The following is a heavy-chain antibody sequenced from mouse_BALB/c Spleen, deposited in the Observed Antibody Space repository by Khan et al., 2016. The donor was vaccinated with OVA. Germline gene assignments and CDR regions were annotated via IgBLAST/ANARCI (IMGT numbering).Heavy chain of an antibody. D-gene: IGHD2-10*01. J-gene: IGHJ3*01. Sequence: VQLQQSGAEFVKPGASVKLSCTASGFNIKDTYMHWINQRPQQGLVWIGRFDPANGNVKYDPNFQDKATIEADASSNTAYLHISSLTSEDTAVYYCTRGAYNGLFAYWGQGTLVTVSA. CDR3: TRGAYNGLFAY. CDR1: GFNIKDTY. CDR2: FDPANGNV. V-gene: IGHV14-3*02.